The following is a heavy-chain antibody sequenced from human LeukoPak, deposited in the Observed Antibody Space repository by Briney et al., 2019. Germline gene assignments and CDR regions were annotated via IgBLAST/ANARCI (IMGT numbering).Heavy chain of an antibody. D-gene: IGHD1-26*01. V-gene: IGHV1-18*04. CDR2: ISAYNGNT. Sequence: ASVKVSCKASGYTFTGYYMHWVRQAPGQGLEWMGWISAYNGNTNYAQKLQGRVTMTTDTSTNTAYMELRSLRSDDTAVYYCARETSGSYNLDYWGQGTLVTVSS. CDR3: ARETSGSYNLDY. J-gene: IGHJ4*02. CDR1: GYTFTGYY.